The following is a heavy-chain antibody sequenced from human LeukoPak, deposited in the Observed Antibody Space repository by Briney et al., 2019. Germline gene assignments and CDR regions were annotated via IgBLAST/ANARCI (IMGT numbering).Heavy chain of an antibody. V-gene: IGHV3-30-3*01. CDR3: ARDPESGYSDGL. Sequence: PGGSLRLSCAASGFTFSSCSMHWVRQAPGKGLEWVAVISYDGSQKFYEDSVKGRFTISRDNAKNTLYLQMNSLRAEDTAVYYCARDPESGYSDGLWGQGTLVTVSS. CDR2: ISYDGSQK. CDR1: GFTFSSCS. J-gene: IGHJ4*02. D-gene: IGHD3-22*01.